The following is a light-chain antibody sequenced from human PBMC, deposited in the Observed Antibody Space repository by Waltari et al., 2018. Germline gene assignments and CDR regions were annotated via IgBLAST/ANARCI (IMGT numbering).Light chain of an antibody. CDR3: QTWGTGIQV. CDR2: VNSDGSH. Sequence: LVLTQSPSASASLGASVKLTCSLPGEYSAYAIDWHQKQPLKGPRYLMTVNSDGSHKKGDGISERFSGSSSDLDRYLIISRLQSDDEADYFCQTWGTGIQVFGSGTKLTVL. J-gene: IGLJ3*02. V-gene: IGLV4-69*01. CDR1: GEYSAYA.